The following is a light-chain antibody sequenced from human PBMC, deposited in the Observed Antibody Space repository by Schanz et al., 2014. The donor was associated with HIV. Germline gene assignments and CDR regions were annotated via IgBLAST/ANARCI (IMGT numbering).Light chain of an antibody. CDR2: NEN. CDR1: NIGSKS. CDR3: QVWDSGSYV. V-gene: IGLV3-21*04. J-gene: IGLJ1*01. Sequence: SYELTQPPSVSVAPGKTARITCGGNNIGSKSVHWYQQKPGQAPVLVIYNENDRPSGIPERLSGSKSGSTATLTVSRVEAGDEADYYCQVWDSGSYVFGPGTKLTVL.